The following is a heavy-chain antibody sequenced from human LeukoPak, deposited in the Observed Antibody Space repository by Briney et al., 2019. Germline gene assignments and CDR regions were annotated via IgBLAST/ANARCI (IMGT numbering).Heavy chain of an antibody. J-gene: IGHJ6*03. CDR1: GGSISSGSYY. D-gene: IGHD4-17*01. V-gene: IGHV4-61*02. CDR3: ARDRAPDYGHTGPGYYYYYMDV. Sequence: DPSQTLSLTCTVSGGSISSGSYYWSWIRQPAGKGLEWIGRIYTSGSTNYNPSLNRRLPISVDTSKNQFSLKLSSVTAADTAVYYCARDRAPDYGHTGPGYYYYYMDVWGKGTTVTVSS. CDR2: IYTSGST.